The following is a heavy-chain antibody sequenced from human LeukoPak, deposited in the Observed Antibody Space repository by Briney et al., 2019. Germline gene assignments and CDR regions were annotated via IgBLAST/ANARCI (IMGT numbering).Heavy chain of an antibody. Sequence: SETLSLTCNVSGGSISSNTYFWGWIRRPPGKGLEWIGSIRYSGSTYYNPSLKSRVTISVDTSKNQFSLNLSSLTAADAAVYYCATSDTVSTYNWFDPWGQGTLVTVS. D-gene: IGHD5/OR15-5a*01. CDR1: GGSISSNTYF. CDR3: ATSDTVSTYNWFDP. CDR2: IRYSGST. V-gene: IGHV4-39*01. J-gene: IGHJ5*02.